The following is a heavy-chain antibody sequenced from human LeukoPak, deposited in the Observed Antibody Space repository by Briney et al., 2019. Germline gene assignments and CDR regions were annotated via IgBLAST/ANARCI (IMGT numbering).Heavy chain of an antibody. CDR2: IYYSGST. CDR1: GGSISSYY. CDR3: ARSPMTTVTTRPFDI. V-gene: IGHV4-59*01. D-gene: IGHD4-17*01. J-gene: IGHJ3*02. Sequence: SETLSLTCTVSGGSISSYYWSWIRQPPGKGLEWSGYIYYSGSTNYNPSLKSRVTISVDTSKNQFSLKLSSVTAADTAVYYCARSPMTTVTTRPFDIWGQGTMVTVSS.